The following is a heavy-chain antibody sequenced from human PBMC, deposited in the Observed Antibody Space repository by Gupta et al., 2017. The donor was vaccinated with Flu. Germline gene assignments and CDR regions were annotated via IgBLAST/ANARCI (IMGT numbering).Heavy chain of an antibody. CDR2: ISYDGGKT. V-gene: IGHV3-30*18. J-gene: IGHJ6*04. Sequence: QVHLVESGGGVVQPGRSLRLSCAASRFVFGSYGMNWVRRAPGKGLGWVAMISYDGGKTSYADSVRGRFTVSRDNSRDAVFLQMNSLTDDDTAVYYCAKTGTTGYYYMDGWGNGTTVIVSS. CDR1: RFVFGSYG. D-gene: IGHD1-7*01. CDR3: AKTGTTGYYYMDG.